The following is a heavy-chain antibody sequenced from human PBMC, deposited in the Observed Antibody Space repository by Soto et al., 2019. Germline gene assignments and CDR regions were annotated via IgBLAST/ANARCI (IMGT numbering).Heavy chain of an antibody. Sequence: QVQLVQSGAEVKKPGASVKVSCKASRYTFTSYAMHWVRQAPGQRLEWMGWINAGNGNTKYSQKFQGRVTITRDTSASTAYMELSSLRSEDTAVYYCARDIVVVPAAKRPTSDYWGQGTLVTVSS. V-gene: IGHV1-3*01. CDR3: ARDIVVVPAAKRPTSDY. J-gene: IGHJ4*02. D-gene: IGHD2-2*01. CDR1: RYTFTSYA. CDR2: INAGNGNT.